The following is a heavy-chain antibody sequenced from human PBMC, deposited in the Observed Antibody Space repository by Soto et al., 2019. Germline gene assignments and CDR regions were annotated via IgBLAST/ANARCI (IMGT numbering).Heavy chain of an antibody. V-gene: IGHV2-26*03. CDR3: ARILMSHRRMADY. CDR1: GFSLSNTRLG. Sequence: QVTLKESCPVLVKPTETLTLTCTISGFSLSNTRLGVTWLHQPPGTALQWLAHIFSNDENASNTSLKTRLTIPKDTTKSRVVLTMTNMDPVDTAKDDCARILMSHRRMADYWGQGTLVSVSS. CDR2: IFSNDEN. J-gene: IGHJ4*02. D-gene: IGHD3-10*02.